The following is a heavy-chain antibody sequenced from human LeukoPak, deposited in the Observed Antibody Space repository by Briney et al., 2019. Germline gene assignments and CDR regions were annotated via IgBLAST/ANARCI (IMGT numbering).Heavy chain of an antibody. CDR3: AKDLSCSGGSCTDY. CDR1: GFTFSSYS. V-gene: IGHV3-23*01. D-gene: IGHD2-15*01. CDR2: ISGSGGST. J-gene: IGHJ4*02. Sequence: GGSLRLSCAASGFTFSSYSMNWVRQAPGKGLEWVSAISGSGGSTYYADSVKGRFTISRDNSKNTLYLQMNSLRAEDTAVYYCAKDLSCSGGSCTDYWGQGTLVTVSS.